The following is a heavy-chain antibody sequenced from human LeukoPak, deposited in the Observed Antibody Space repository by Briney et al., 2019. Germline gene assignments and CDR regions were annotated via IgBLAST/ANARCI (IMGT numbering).Heavy chain of an antibody. CDR1: GGSISSSSYC. CDR3: ARVTFAFDT. V-gene: IGHV4-39*07. CDR2: IYYSGST. Sequence: SETLSLTCTVSGGSISSSSYCWGWIRQPPGKGLEWIGSIYYSGSTYYNPSLKSRVTISVDTSKNQFSLKLSSVTAADTAVYYCARVTFAFDTWGQGTMVTVSS. D-gene: IGHD2/OR15-2a*01. J-gene: IGHJ3*02.